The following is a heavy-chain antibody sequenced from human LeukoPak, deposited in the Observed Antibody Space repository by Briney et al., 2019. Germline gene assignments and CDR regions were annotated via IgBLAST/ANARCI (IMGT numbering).Heavy chain of an antibody. CDR2: ISSSSSYI. CDR3: AREATDSSFSGFDY. J-gene: IGHJ4*02. V-gene: IGHV3-21*01. CDR1: GFTFSSYS. Sequence: GGSLRLSCAASGFTFSSYSMNWVRQAPGKGLEWVSSISSSSSYIYYADSVKGRFTISRDNAKISLYLQMNSLRAEDTAVYYCAREATDSSFSGFDYWGQGTLVTVSS. D-gene: IGHD6-6*01.